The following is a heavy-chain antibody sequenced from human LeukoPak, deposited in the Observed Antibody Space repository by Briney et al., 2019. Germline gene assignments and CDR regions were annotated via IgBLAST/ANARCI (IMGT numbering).Heavy chain of an antibody. J-gene: IGHJ4*02. V-gene: IGHV3-48*04. D-gene: IGHD5-18*01. CDR1: GFTFSAYS. CDR3: ARDSEYSYGNEFDY. Sequence: QAGGSLRLSCATSGFTFSAYSMSWVRQAPGKGLEWVSYISSSGSTIYYADSVKGRFTISRDNAKNSLYLQMNSLRAEDTAVYYCARDSEYSYGNEFDYWGQGTLVTVSS. CDR2: ISSSGSTI.